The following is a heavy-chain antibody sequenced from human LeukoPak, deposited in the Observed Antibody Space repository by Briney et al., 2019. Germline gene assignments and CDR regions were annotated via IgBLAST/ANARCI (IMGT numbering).Heavy chain of an antibody. D-gene: IGHD6-13*01. CDR3: AREKRPGIAAAGHYYYMDV. CDR1: GFTFSSYS. CDR2: ISSSSSYI. J-gene: IGHJ6*03. V-gene: IGHV3-21*01. Sequence: GGSLRLSCAASGFTFSSYSMNWVRQAPGKGLEWVSSISSSSSYIYYADSVKGRFTISRDNAKNSLYLQMNSLRAEDTAVYYCAREKRPGIAAAGHYYYMDVWGKGTAVTVSS.